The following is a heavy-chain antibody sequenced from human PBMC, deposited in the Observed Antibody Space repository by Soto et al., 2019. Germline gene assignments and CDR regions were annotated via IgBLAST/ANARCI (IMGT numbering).Heavy chain of an antibody. CDR1: GFPFSSYV. CDR2: ISGGGGST. D-gene: IGHD2-8*02. Sequence: GGSLRLSCAVSGFPFSSYVMTWVRQAPGKGLEWVSVISGGGGSTNYAESVKGRFTISRDNSENTLYLQMNSLRAEDTAVYYCAKATATGGGAFDICGQGTMVTVSS. J-gene: IGHJ3*02. CDR3: AKATATGGGAFDI. V-gene: IGHV3-23*01.